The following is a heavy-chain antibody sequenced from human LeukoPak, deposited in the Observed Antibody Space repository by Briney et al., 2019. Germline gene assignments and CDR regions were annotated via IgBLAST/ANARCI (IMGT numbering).Heavy chain of an antibody. CDR2: IYSGGNT. V-gene: IGHV3-53*01. CDR3: AKVRGYSSSNDAFDI. CDR1: GFTVSSNY. D-gene: IGHD6-13*01. J-gene: IGHJ3*02. Sequence: GGSLRLSCAASGFTVSSNYMTWVRQAPGKGLEWVSVIYSGGNTYYADSVKGRFTISRDNSKNTLYLQMNSLRAEDTAVYYCAKVRGYSSSNDAFDIWGQGTMVTVSS.